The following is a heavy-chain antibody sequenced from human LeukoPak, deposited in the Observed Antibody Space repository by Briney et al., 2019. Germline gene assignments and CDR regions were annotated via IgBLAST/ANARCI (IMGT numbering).Heavy chain of an antibody. CDR1: GFTVSSNY. D-gene: IGHD1-7*01. CDR2: ISGSGVST. Sequence: VGSLRLSCAASGFTVSSNYMSWVRQAPGKGLEWVSAISGSGVSTYYADSVKGRFTVSRDNSKNTLYLQMSSLRAEDTAVYYCAKDERNWNYNLASQTYDWGQGTLVTVSS. J-gene: IGHJ4*02. CDR3: AKDERNWNYNLASQTYD. V-gene: IGHV3-23*01.